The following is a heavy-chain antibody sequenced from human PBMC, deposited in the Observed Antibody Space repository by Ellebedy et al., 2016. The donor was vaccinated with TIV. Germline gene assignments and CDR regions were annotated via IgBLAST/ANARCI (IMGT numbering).Heavy chain of an antibody. V-gene: IGHV1-18*04. J-gene: IGHJ4*02. D-gene: IGHD3-10*01. CDR3: ARGVYGSGSYYFDH. CDR1: GYTFRSYG. Sequence: ASVKVSCKASGYTFRSYGFSWVRQAPGQGLEWMGWISVYSGDTHYAQSLQGRATLTTDASTTTAYMDLGSLRSDDTAVYYCARGVYGSGSYYFDHWGQGTLVTVSS. CDR2: ISVYSGDT.